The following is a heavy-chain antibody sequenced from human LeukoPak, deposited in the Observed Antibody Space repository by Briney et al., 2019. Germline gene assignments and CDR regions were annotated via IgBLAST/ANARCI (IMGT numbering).Heavy chain of an antibody. Sequence: SSETLSLTCTVSGGSISTYYWSWIRQPPGKGLEWIGYIYYSGSSNYNPSLRSRVTMSVDTSKNQFSLKLSSVTAADTAVYYCARGPGDVVTYDYWGQGTPVTVSS. D-gene: IGHD2-21*02. V-gene: IGHV4-59*12. CDR1: GGSISTYY. CDR3: ARGPGDVVTYDY. J-gene: IGHJ4*02. CDR2: IYYSGSS.